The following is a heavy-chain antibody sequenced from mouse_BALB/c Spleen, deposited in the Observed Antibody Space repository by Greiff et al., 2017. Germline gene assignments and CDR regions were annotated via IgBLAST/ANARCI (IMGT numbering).Heavy chain of an antibody. D-gene: IGHD2-1*01. Sequence: VKLVESGPGLVAPSQSLSITCTVSGFSLTSYGVHWVRQPPGKGLEWLGVIWAGGSTNYNSALMSRLSISKDNSKSQVFLKMNSLQTDDTAMYYCASYGNSYFYYAMDYWGQGTSVTVSS. V-gene: IGHV2-9*02. CDR2: IWAGGST. CDR1: GFSLTSYG. CDR3: ASYGNSYFYYAMDY. J-gene: IGHJ4*01.